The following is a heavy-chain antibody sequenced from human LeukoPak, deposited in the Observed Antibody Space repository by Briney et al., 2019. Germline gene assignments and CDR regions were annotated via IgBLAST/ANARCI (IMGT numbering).Heavy chain of an antibody. Sequence: KTGGSLRLSCAASGFTFSSYEMNWVRQAPGKGLEWVSYIHYSGTTTYYADSVKGRFTIARDNAKNSLYLQMNSLRAEDTAIYYCARGTGGDYWGQGTLVTVSS. V-gene: IGHV3-48*03. CDR3: ARGTGGDY. J-gene: IGHJ4*02. D-gene: IGHD1-1*01. CDR2: IHYSGTTT. CDR1: GFTFSSYE.